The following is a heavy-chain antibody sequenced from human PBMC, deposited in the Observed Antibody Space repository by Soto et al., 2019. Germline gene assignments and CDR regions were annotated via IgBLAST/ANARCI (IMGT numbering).Heavy chain of an antibody. CDR3: ARRAHMSRRGETFSYYYYGMDV. Sequence: GESLNISCKSSGYSFTLYWISWVRQMPGKGLEWMGRIDPIDSYTNYSPSFQGHVTISADKSISTAYLQWSNLKASDTAMYYCARRAHMSRRGETFSYYYYGMDVWGQGTTVTVSS. J-gene: IGHJ6*02. CDR2: IDPIDSYT. V-gene: IGHV5-10-1*01. CDR1: GYSFTLYW. D-gene: IGHD3-16*01.